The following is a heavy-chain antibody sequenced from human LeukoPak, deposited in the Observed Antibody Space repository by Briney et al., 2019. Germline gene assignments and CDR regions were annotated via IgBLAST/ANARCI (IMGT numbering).Heavy chain of an antibody. Sequence: ASVKVSCKASGYTFTSYAMNWVRQAPGQGLEWMGWINTNTGNPTYAQGFTGRFVFSLDTSVSTAYLQISSLKAEDTAVYYCARDLLRRGNHHGDFDYWGQGTLVTVSS. D-gene: IGHD3-10*01. J-gene: IGHJ4*02. V-gene: IGHV7-4-1*02. CDR3: ARDLLRRGNHHGDFDY. CDR1: GYTFTSYA. CDR2: INTNTGNP.